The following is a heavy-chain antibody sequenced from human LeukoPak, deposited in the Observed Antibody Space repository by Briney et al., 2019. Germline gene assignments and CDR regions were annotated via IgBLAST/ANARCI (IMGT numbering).Heavy chain of an antibody. V-gene: IGHV3-23*01. J-gene: IGHJ4*01. CDR3: AKGPLIAVAGTTWDY. CDR2: ISGDGVNT. Sequence: PGGSLRLSCAASGFTFSGCAMSWVRQAPGKRLEWVSAISGDGVNTYYADSVRGRFTISRDNSRNTLYLQMSSLRADDTAVYYCAKGPLIAVAGTTWDYWGQGTLVTVSS. CDR1: GFTFSGCA. D-gene: IGHD6-19*01.